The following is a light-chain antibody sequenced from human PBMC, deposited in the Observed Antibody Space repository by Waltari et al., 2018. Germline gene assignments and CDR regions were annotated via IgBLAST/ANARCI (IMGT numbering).Light chain of an antibody. CDR3: QQSFSTPLA. CDR2: AAS. J-gene: IGKJ4*01. Sequence: DLQMTQSPSSLSASLGDSVPLTCRASQSISSYLNWYQQKPGVAPKLLIYAASSLRNGVPSRFSGSGSGTDFSLTISSLQPEDFATYYCQQSFSTPLAFGGGTKVEIK. V-gene: IGKV1-39*01. CDR1: QSISSY.